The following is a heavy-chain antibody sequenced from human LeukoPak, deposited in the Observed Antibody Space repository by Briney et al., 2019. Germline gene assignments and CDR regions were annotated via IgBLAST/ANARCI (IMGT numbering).Heavy chain of an antibody. CDR3: ARGGAFCSITTCHEFDH. J-gene: IGHJ4*02. Sequence: ASVKVSCKTSGYTFTGSYLHWVRQVPGQGLEWMGWTNPSTGGTKSAQQLEGRVTMTRDTSNTTGYLELRSLRLDDTATYYCARGGAFCSITTCHEFDHWGQGTLVIVSS. CDR1: GYTFTGSY. CDR2: TNPSTGGT. D-gene: IGHD2-2*01. V-gene: IGHV1-2*02.